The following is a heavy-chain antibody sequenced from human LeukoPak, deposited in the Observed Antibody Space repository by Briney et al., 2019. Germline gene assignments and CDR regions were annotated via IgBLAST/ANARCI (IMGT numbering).Heavy chain of an antibody. CDR2: IGGSGGST. D-gene: IGHD5-18*01. Sequence: PGGSLRLSCAASGFTFSSYAMSWVRQAPGKGLEWVSTIGGSGGSTYYADSVKGRFTISRDNSKNTLYLQMNNLRAEDTAVYYCAKGGYTAMVPLDPWGQGTLVTLSS. CDR3: AKGGYTAMVPLDP. J-gene: IGHJ5*02. V-gene: IGHV3-23*01. CDR1: GFTFSSYA.